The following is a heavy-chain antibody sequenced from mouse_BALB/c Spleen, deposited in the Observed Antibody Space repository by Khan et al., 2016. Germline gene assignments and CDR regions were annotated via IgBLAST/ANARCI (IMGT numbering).Heavy chain of an antibody. CDR1: GYTFTNYW. CDR3: SRAITTIVSYYYAMDY. V-gene: IGHV1-69*02. CDR2: IYPSDSYA. J-gene: IGHJ4*01. D-gene: IGHD1-2*01. Sequence: QVQLQQPGAELVRPGASVKLSCKASGYTFTNYWINWVKQRPGQGLEWIGNIYPSDSYANYNQKFKDKATLTVDRSSSTAYMHLISPTSEDSAVYYCSRAITTIVSYYYAMDYWGQGTSVTVSA.